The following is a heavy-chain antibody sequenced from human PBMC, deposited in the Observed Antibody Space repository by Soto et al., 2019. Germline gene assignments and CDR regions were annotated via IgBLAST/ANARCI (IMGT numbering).Heavy chain of an antibody. D-gene: IGHD1-26*01. CDR3: ARGGRDYRIEYNGFDP. V-gene: IGHV1-2*04. CDR2: IKPSSGGT. J-gene: IGHJ5*02. CDR1: GYTFSNFY. Sequence: QVQLVQSGAEVRRPGASVKVSCKASGYTFSNFYIHWVRQAPGQGLEWMGWIKPSSGGTNYAQKFQGWVTMTRDTSINTAFLELRRLKSDDTAVYYCARGGRDYRIEYNGFDPWGQGTLVTVSS.